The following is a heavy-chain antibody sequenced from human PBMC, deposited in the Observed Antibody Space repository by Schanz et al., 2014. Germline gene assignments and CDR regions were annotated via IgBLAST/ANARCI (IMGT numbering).Heavy chain of an antibody. J-gene: IGHJ4*02. D-gene: IGHD6-19*01. CDR2: IKSKTDGGTT. CDR3: ATYCDGGCAIDN. CDR1: GFTFSNYS. Sequence: EVQLVESGGGLVKPGGSLRLSCAASGFTFSNYSMNWVRQAPGQGLEWVGRIKSKTDGGTTDYAAPVKSRFTISRDDSKDTLFLRMDSLKTEDTAVYYCATYCDGGCAIDNWGQGALVTVSS. V-gene: IGHV3-15*01.